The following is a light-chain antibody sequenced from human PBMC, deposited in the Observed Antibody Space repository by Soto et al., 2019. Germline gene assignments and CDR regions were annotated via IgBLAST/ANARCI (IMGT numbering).Light chain of an antibody. CDR2: WAS. J-gene: IGKJ3*01. CDR1: QSVLYSSNNKNY. Sequence: DIVMTQSPDSLAVSLGERATINCKSSQSVLYSSNNKNYLAWYQQKPGQPPKLLIYWASTRESGVPDRFSGSASGTDFTLTISRLQAEDVSLYYFHQFYTTPFTFGPGTTVDIK. V-gene: IGKV4-1*01. CDR3: HQFYTTPFT.